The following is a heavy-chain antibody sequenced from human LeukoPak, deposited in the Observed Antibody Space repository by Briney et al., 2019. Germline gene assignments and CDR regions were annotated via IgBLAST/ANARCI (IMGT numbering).Heavy chain of an antibody. Sequence: GASVKVSCKASGYPFSIYDVNWVRQAAGQGLEWLGWMNPNGIAAGYSQKFQDRVTLTMDTSTSTAYLELSSLRSEDTAVYYCARGRLSTLWGQGPLVTVSS. V-gene: IGHV1-8*01. CDR2: MNPNGIAA. D-gene: IGHD2-2*01. CDR3: ARGRLSTL. CDR1: GYPFSIYD. J-gene: IGHJ4*02.